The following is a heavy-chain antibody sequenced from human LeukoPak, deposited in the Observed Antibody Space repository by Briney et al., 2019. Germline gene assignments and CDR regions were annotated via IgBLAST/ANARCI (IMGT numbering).Heavy chain of an antibody. V-gene: IGHV1-2*02. Sequence: ASVKVSRKASGYTFTSYGISWVRQAPGQGLEWMGWINPNSGGTNYAQKFQGGVTMTRDTSISTAYMELSRLRSDDTAVYYCAMNRHYDILTGYENWGQGTLVTVSS. CDR1: GYTFTSYG. CDR3: AMNRHYDILTGYEN. D-gene: IGHD3-9*01. J-gene: IGHJ4*02. CDR2: INPNSGGT.